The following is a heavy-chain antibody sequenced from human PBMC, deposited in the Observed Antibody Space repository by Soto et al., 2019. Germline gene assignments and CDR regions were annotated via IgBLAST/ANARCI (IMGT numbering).Heavy chain of an antibody. CDR1: GDSVTSGGHH. Sequence: QVQLQESGPGLVKPSETLSLTCTVSGDSVTSGGHHWSWIRQPPGKGLEWVGQFQDGGSSNYNPSLESRLTISFDTSKNHFSLKLTSVTAADTAVYYCATFYASFGCRGQWGQGTLVTVSS. CDR2: FQDGGSS. J-gene: IGHJ4*02. D-gene: IGHD3-10*01. CDR3: ATFYASFGCRGQ. V-gene: IGHV4-61*03.